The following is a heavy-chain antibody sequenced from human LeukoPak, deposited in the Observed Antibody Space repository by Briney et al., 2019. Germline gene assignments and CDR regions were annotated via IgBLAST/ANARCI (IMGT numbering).Heavy chain of an antibody. Sequence: GGSLRLSCAASGFTFSYYWMHWVRQAPGEGLVWVSRINDDGRTTTYADSVKGRITISRDNAKNTLYLQMSSLRVEDTAVYYCARSGITMVGGASIGLLTFDIWGPGTMVTVSP. CDR3: ARSGITMVGGASIGLLTFDI. J-gene: IGHJ3*02. CDR2: INDDGRTT. V-gene: IGHV3-74*03. CDR1: GFTFSYYW. D-gene: IGHD3-10*01.